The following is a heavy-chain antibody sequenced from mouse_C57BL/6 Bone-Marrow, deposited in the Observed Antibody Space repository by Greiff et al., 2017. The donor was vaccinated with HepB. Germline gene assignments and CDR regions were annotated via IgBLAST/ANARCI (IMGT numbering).Heavy chain of an antibody. CDR2: ISSGGDYI. D-gene: IGHD1-1*01. J-gene: IGHJ1*03. CDR1: GFTFSSYA. CDR3: TRIYYYGSSHWYFDV. Sequence: EVKLVESGEGLVKPGGSLKLSCAASGFTFSSYAMSWVRQTPEKRLEWVAYISSGGDYIYYADTVKGRFTISRDNARNTLYLQMSSLKSEDTAMYYCTRIYYYGSSHWYFDVWGTGTTVTVSS. V-gene: IGHV5-9-1*02.